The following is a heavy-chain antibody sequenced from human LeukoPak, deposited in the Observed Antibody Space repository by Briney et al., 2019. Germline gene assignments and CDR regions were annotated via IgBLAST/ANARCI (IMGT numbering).Heavy chain of an antibody. V-gene: IGHV4-38-2*01. CDR1: GYSISSGYY. CDR3: ASSKGDIVVLPAAIDY. D-gene: IGHD2-2*01. Sequence: SETLSLTCAVSGYSISSGYYWGWIRQPPGKGLEWIGSIYHSGSTYYNPSLKSRVTISVDTSKNQFSLKLSSVTAADTAVYYCASSKGDIVVLPAAIDYWGQGTLVTVSS. J-gene: IGHJ4*02. CDR2: IYHSGST.